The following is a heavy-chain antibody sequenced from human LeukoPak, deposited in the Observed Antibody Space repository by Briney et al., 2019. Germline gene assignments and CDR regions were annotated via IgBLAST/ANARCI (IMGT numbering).Heavy chain of an antibody. D-gene: IGHD4-23*01. Sequence: GGSLRLSCAASGFTFSSYAMSWVRQAPGKGLEWVSTISGRRDSTSYADSVKGRFTISRDNSKNTLYLQMNSLRAEDTAVYYCAKAHLTYGGKKVDYWGQGTLVTVSS. CDR1: GFTFSSYA. CDR3: AKAHLTYGGKKVDY. J-gene: IGHJ4*02. V-gene: IGHV3-23*01. CDR2: ISGRRDST.